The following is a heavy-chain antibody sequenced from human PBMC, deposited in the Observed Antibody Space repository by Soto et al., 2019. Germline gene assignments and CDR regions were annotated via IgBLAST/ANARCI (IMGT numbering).Heavy chain of an antibody. CDR1: GFTFSDYY. D-gene: IGHD3-22*01. CDR2: ISSSSSYT. CDR3: ARAYDPRNPREFNY. J-gene: IGHJ4*02. Sequence: QVQLVESGGGLVKPGGSLRLSCAASGFTFSDYYMSWIRQAPGKGLEWVSYISSSSSYTNYADSVKGRFTISRDNAKNSLYLQVNSLRAEDTAVYYCARAYDPRNPREFNYWGQGTLVTVSS. V-gene: IGHV3-11*05.